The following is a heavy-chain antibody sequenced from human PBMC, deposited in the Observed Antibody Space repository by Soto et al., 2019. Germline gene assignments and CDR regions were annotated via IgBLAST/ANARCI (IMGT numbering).Heavy chain of an antibody. J-gene: IGHJ4*02. D-gene: IGHD6-19*01. CDR1: GYTFTSYG. V-gene: IGHV1-18*01. CDR2: ISAYNGNT. Sequence: QVQLVQSGAEVKKPGASVKVSCKASGYTFTSYGISWVRQAPGQGLEWMGWISAYNGNTNYAQKLQGRVTMTTDTSTSTAYMELRSMRTDDTAVYYYARSPWWLVLCEFDYWGQGTLVTVST. CDR3: ARSPWWLVLCEFDY.